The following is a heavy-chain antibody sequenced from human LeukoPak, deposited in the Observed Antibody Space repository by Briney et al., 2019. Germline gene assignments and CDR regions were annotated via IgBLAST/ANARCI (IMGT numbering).Heavy chain of an antibody. Sequence: GGSLRLSCVASGFTFSSYEMNWVRQAPGKGLEWVSYISSSGLTIYYADSVEGRFTISRDDAKNSLYLQMNSLRVEDTAVYYCARQSSIWNDGTNTDFNYWGQGTLVTVSS. D-gene: IGHD1-1*01. CDR2: ISSSGLTI. CDR1: GFTFSSYE. V-gene: IGHV3-48*03. CDR3: ARQSSIWNDGTNTDFNY. J-gene: IGHJ4*02.